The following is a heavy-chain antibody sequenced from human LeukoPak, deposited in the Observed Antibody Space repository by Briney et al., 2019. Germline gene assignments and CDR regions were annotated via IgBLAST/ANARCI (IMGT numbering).Heavy chain of an antibody. CDR2: ILYSGST. D-gene: IGHD3-10*01. CDR1: GGSISTYY. J-gene: IGHJ4*02. V-gene: IGHV4-59*01. Sequence: SETLSLTCSVSGGSISTYYWSWIRQPPGKGLEWIGYILYSGSTVYNPSLKSRVTISLDTSNNHFSLKLTSLTAADTAVYYRARGGSIYGFDSWGQGTLVTVSS. CDR3: ARGGSIYGFDS.